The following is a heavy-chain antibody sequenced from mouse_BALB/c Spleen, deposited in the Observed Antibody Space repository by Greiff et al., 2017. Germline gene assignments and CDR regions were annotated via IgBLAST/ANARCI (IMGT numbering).Heavy chain of an antibody. Sequence: VQLKESGAELAKPGASVKMSCKASGYSFTSYWMHWVKQRPGQGLEWIGMIDPSDSETRLNQKFKDKATLTVDKSSSTAYMQLSSPTSEDSAVYYCARSYYYGSSYDYYAMDYWGQGTSVTVSS. V-gene: IGHV1-74*01. CDR1: GYSFTSYW. CDR2: IDPSDSET. CDR3: ARSYYYGSSYDYYAMDY. D-gene: IGHD1-1*01. J-gene: IGHJ4*01.